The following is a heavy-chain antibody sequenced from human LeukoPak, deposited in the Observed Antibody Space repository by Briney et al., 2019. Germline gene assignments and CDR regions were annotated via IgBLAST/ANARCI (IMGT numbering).Heavy chain of an antibody. J-gene: IGHJ6*03. Sequence: PGGSLRLSCAASGFTFSGSAMHWVRQASGKGLEWVGRIRSKANSYATAYAASVKGRFTISRDDSKSTAYLQMNSLKTEDTAVYYCTRLPIPNPSLYYYYMDVWGKGTTVTVSS. CDR2: IRSKANSYAT. CDR1: GFTFSGSA. V-gene: IGHV3-73*01. CDR3: TRLPIPNPSLYYYYMDV.